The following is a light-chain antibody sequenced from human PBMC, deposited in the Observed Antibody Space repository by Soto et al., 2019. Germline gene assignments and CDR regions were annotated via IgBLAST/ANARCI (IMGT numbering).Light chain of an antibody. Sequence: EIVLTQSPATLSSSPGERATLSCRASQSVSSSLAWYQQKPGQAPRLLIYGASNRSGGIPARFSGSGSGTAITITISSLKPEDFAVYYCQQRSNWPVTFDQGTRLEIK. V-gene: IGKV3-11*01. J-gene: IGKJ5*01. CDR1: QSVSSS. CDR2: GAS. CDR3: QQRSNWPVT.